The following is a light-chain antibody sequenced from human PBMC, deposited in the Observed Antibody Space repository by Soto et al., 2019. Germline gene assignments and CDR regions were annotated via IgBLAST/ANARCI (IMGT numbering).Light chain of an antibody. J-gene: IGLJ1*01. CDR3: SSYARIGTRV. CDR2: EVS. CDR1: SSDVGGYNY. V-gene: IGLV2-14*01. Sequence: QSALTQPASVSGSPGQSITISCTGTSSDVGGYNYVSWYQQHPGKAPKLLIYEVSNRPSGVSNRFSGSKSGNTASLTISGLQAEDEADYYCSSYARIGTRVFGTGTKVTVL.